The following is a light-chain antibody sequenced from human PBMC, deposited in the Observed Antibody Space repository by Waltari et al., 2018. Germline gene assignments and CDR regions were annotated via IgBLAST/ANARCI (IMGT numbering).Light chain of an antibody. V-gene: IGLV2-8*01. J-gene: IGLJ3*02. CDR3: NSYAGSNNWV. CDR1: SSDVGVYKY. Sequence: QSALTQPPSASGSPGQSVTISCTGTSSDVGVYKYVSWYQQHPGKVPKLMIYEVSKRPSGVPDRFSGSKSGNTASLTVSGLQAEDEADYYCNSYAGSNNWVFGGGTKLTVL. CDR2: EVS.